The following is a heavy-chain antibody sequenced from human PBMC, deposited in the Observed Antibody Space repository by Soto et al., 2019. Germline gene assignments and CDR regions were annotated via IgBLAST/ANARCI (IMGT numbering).Heavy chain of an antibody. J-gene: IGHJ6*02. Sequence: SVKVSCKASGGTFSSYSISWVRQAPGQGLEWMGGIIPIFGTANYAQKFQGRVTITADKSTSTAYMELSSLRSEDTAVYYCARDFRSRYCSSTSCSYYYYYGMDVWGQGTTVTVSS. CDR3: ARDFRSRYCSSTSCSYYYYYGMDV. V-gene: IGHV1-69*06. D-gene: IGHD2-2*01. CDR2: IIPIFGTA. CDR1: GGTFSSYS.